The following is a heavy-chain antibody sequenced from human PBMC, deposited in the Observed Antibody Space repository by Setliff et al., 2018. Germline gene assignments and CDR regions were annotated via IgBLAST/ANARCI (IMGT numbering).Heavy chain of an antibody. CDR2: IYTNGGT. CDR1: GGSISSGSYY. CDR3: ARHLLVQGTYHFDY. J-gene: IGHJ4*02. Sequence: SETLSLTCTVSGGSISSGSYYWSWIRQPAGKGLEWIGRIYTNGGTDYNPYLKSRVAISLDTSKNQFSLKLSSVTAADTAVYFCARHLLVQGTYHFDYWGQGSPVTVSS. V-gene: IGHV4-61*02. D-gene: IGHD3-10*01.